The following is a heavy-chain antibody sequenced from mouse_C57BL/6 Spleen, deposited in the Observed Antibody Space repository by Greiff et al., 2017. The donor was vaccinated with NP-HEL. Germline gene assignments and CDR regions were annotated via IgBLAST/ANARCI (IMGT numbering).Heavy chain of an antibody. D-gene: IGHD5-1-1*01. Sequence: QVQLKQPGAELVRPGTSVKLSCKASGYTFTSYWMHWVKQRPGQGLEWIGVIDPSDSYTNYNQKFKGKATLTVDTSSSTAYMQLSSLTSEDSAVYYCARHQYDYFDYWGQGTTLTVSS. CDR2: IDPSDSYT. CDR3: ARHQYDYFDY. CDR1: GYTFTSYW. J-gene: IGHJ2*01. V-gene: IGHV1-59*01.